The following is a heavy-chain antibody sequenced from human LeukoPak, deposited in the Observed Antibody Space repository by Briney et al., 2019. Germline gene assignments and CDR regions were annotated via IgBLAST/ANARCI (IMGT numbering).Heavy chain of an antibody. Sequence: GGSLRLSCAGSGFPFSKAWMSWVRQPPGEGLEWLGRFKSKTDGGATDYAAPVKGRFSLSRDDSKNTLYLQMNSLKIEDTAVYYCTSDRGIAARPLFDLWGKGTLVTVSS. V-gene: IGHV3-15*01. CDR3: TSDRGIAARPLFDL. CDR1: GFPFSKAW. D-gene: IGHD6-6*01. CDR2: FKSKTDGGAT. J-gene: IGHJ4*02.